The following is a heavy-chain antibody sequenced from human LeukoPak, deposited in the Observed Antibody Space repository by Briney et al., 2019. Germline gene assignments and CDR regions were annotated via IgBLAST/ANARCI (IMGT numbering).Heavy chain of an antibody. V-gene: IGHV4-34*01. Sequence: PSETLSLTCAVYGRSFSGYLWIWVRQPPGKGLEWVGEINHSENTNYNPSLESRVTISVDTSKNQLTLKLTSVTAADTAVYYCAKQIHNAFDLWGQGTMVTVSS. CDR2: INHSENT. J-gene: IGHJ3*01. CDR1: GRSFSGYL. CDR3: AKQIHNAFDL. D-gene: IGHD1/OR15-1a*01.